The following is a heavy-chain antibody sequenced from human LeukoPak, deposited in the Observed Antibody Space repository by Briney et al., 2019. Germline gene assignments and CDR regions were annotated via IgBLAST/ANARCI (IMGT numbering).Heavy chain of an antibody. V-gene: IGHV3-48*03. CDR2: ISSSGSTI. CDR3: ARSLLWFGELDYYYYMDV. J-gene: IGHJ6*03. CDR1: GFTFSSYE. D-gene: IGHD3-10*01. Sequence: GGSLRLSCAASGFTFSSYEMNWVRQAPGKGLEWVSYISSSGSTIYYADSVKGRFTISRDNAKNSLYLQMNSLRAEDTAVYYCARSLLWFGELDYYYYMDVWGKGTTVTISS.